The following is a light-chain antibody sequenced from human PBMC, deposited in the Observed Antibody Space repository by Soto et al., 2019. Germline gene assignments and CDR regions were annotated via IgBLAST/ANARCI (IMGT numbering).Light chain of an antibody. V-gene: IGKV1-39*01. CDR1: QSLSSR. Sequence: IQMTQSPSSLSASVGDRVTITCRASQSLSSRLTWYQQKPGEAPKLLIYETSSLHSGVPSRFSGSGSETDFILTINSLQPEDFATYYCQQSFSPPYTFGQGTKLEIK. CDR2: ETS. J-gene: IGKJ2*01. CDR3: QQSFSPPYT.